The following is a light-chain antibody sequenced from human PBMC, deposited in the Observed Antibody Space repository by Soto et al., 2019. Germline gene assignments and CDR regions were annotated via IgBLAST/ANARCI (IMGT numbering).Light chain of an antibody. CDR2: EVS. CDR3: SSYTSSVTLV. V-gene: IGLV2-14*01. J-gene: IGLJ3*02. Sequence: QSALTQPASVSGSPGQSSTISCTGTSNDVGGYNFVSWYQQHPGKAPKLVIFEVSNRPSGVSYRFSGSKSGNTASLTISGLQADDEADYYCSSYTSSVTLVFGGGTKVTVL. CDR1: SNDVGGYNF.